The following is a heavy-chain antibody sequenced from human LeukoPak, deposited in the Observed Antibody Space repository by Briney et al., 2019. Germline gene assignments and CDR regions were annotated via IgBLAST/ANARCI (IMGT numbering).Heavy chain of an antibody. CDR3: AKDRNIVVVTAIFDC. CDR2: ISYDGSNK. CDR1: GFTFSSYG. V-gene: IGHV3-30*18. D-gene: IGHD2-21*02. J-gene: IGHJ4*02. Sequence: PGGSLRLSCAASGFTFSSYGMHWVRQAPGKGLEWVAVISYDGSNKYYADSVKGRFTISRDNSKNTLYLQMNSLRAEDTAVYYCAKDRNIVVVTAIFDCWGQGTLVTVSS.